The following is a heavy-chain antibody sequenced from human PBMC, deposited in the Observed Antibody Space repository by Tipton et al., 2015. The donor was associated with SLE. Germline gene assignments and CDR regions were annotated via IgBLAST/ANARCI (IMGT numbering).Heavy chain of an antibody. V-gene: IGHV4-59*11. J-gene: IGHJ5*02. CDR3: ARYNSPSWFDP. D-gene: IGHD6-19*01. CDR1: GGSISSHY. Sequence: TLSLTCTVSGGSISSHYWSWIRQPPGKGLEWIGYVYYSGSTNYNPSLKSRVTMSVDTSKKQFSLKLTSVTAADTAVYYCARYNSPSWFDPWGQGNLVTVSS. CDR2: VYYSGST.